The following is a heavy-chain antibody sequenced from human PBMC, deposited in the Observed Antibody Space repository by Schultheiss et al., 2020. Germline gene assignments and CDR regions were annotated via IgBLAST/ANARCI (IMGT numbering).Heavy chain of an antibody. V-gene: IGHV3-23*01. D-gene: IGHD3-10*01. J-gene: IGHJ4*02. CDR2: ITGNGGNT. CDR3: AKGFGDSYAF. Sequence: GGSLRLSCAASGFTFSSYAMSWVRQAPGKGLEWVSSITGNGGNTYYADSVKGRFTISRDNSKNTLYLQMNSLRAEDTAVYYCAKGFGDSYAFWGQGTLVTVSS. CDR1: GFTFSSYA.